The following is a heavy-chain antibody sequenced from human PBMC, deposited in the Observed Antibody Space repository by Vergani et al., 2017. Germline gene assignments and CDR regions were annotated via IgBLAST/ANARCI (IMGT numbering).Heavy chain of an antibody. CDR2: IIPIFGTA. CDR3: ATSPTGPGGEDWFDP. J-gene: IGHJ5*02. Sequence: QVQLVQSGAEVKKPGSSVKVSCKTSGGTFKSNTFSWVRQAPGQGLEWMGGIIPIFGTANYAQKFQGRVTITADESTSTAYMELSSLRSEDTAVYYCATSPTGPGGEDWFDPWGQGTLVTVSS. CDR1: GGTFKSNT. D-gene: IGHD1-14*01. V-gene: IGHV1-69*01.